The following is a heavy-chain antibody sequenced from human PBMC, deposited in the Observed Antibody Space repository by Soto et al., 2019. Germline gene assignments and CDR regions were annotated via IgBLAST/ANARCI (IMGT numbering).Heavy chain of an antibody. Sequence: ASVKVSCKASGYTFTSYYMHWVRQAPGQGLEWMGIINPSGGSTSYAQKFQGRVTMTRDTSTSTVYMELSSLRSEDTTVYYCARGSALLVGATADAFDIWGQGTMVTVSS. J-gene: IGHJ3*02. CDR1: GYTFTSYY. CDR2: INPSGGST. CDR3: ARGSALLVGATADAFDI. V-gene: IGHV1-46*01. D-gene: IGHD1-26*01.